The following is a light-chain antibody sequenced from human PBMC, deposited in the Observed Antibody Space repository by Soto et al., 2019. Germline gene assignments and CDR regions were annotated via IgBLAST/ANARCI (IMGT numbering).Light chain of an antibody. CDR2: GAA. CDR3: QQYFEWPPMT. CDR1: ETVATN. Sequence: EVVMTQSPATLSVSPGERATLSCRASETVATNLAWYQQKPGQAPRLLIYGAATRAAGISARFRGSGSGTEFTLTISSLRSEDSAIYYCQQYFEWPPMTFGQGTKVEI. V-gene: IGKV3-15*01. J-gene: IGKJ1*01.